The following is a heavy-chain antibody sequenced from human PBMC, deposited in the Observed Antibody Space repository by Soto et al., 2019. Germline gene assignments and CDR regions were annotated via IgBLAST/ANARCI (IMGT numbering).Heavy chain of an antibody. Sequence: QVQLQESGPGLVKPSQTLSLTCTVSGGSISSGGYYWSWIRQHPGKGLEWIGYIYYSGSTYYNPSLKSRVTISVDTSKNQFSLKLSSVTAADTAVYYCARGVGYSSGPGVGAFDYWGQGTLVTVSS. CDR1: GGSISSGGYY. J-gene: IGHJ4*02. V-gene: IGHV4-31*03. CDR3: ARGVGYSSGPGVGAFDY. CDR2: IYYSGST. D-gene: IGHD6-19*01.